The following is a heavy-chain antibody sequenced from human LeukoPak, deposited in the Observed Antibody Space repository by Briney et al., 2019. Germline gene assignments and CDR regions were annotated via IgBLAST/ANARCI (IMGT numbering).Heavy chain of an antibody. Sequence: GGSLRLSCSASGFTFSSYAMSWVRQAPGKGLEWVSAISGSGGSTYYVDSVKGRFTISRDNSKNTLYLQMNSLRAEDTAVYYCAKNEHPYTSSWYAGWGQGTLVTVSS. CDR1: GFTFSSYA. CDR2: ISGSGGST. J-gene: IGHJ4*02. V-gene: IGHV3-23*01. D-gene: IGHD6-13*01. CDR3: AKNEHPYTSSWYAG.